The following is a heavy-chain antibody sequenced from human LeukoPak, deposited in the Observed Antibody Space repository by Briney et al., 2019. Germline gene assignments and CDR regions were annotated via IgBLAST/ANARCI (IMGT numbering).Heavy chain of an antibody. CDR2: IYADGKA. CDR3: AKDRTGYSSSVDSFDI. J-gene: IGHJ3*02. D-gene: IGHD6-13*01. CDR1: GFTFSDAW. Sequence: GGSLRLSCAASGFTFSDAWMSWVRQGPGKGLEWVAIIYADGKAYYADSMKGRFIISRDNSKNTLYVQMNSLRGEDTAVYYCAKDRTGYSSSVDSFDIWGQGTMVTVSS. V-gene: IGHV3-53*01.